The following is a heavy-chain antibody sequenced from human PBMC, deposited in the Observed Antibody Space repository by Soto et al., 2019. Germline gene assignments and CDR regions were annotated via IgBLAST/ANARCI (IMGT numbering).Heavy chain of an antibody. V-gene: IGHV4-59*01. CDR1: GGSISPYY. Sequence: SETLSLTCTVSGGSISPYYWNWIRQPPGKGLEWLGYIYYSGIANYNPSVNSRVTISLDTSKDQFSLKLSSVTAADTAVYYCAREAQDFSYGMDVRGQGTTVTVSS. J-gene: IGHJ6*02. CDR3: AREAQDFSYGMDV. CDR2: IYYSGIA.